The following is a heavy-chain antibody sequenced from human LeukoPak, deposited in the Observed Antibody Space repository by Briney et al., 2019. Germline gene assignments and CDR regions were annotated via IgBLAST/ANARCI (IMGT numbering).Heavy chain of an antibody. CDR1: GYSITRNYY. D-gene: IGHD5-12*01. Sequence: SETLSLTCAVSGYSITRNYYWGWIRQPPGKGLEWIASISHGASTYYNPSLQSRVTMSVDTSKNQFSLKLSSVTAADTAVYYCAGQYTAYDAFDFWGQGTPVTVSS. V-gene: IGHV4-38-2*01. J-gene: IGHJ4*02. CDR2: ISHGAST. CDR3: AGQYTAYDAFDF.